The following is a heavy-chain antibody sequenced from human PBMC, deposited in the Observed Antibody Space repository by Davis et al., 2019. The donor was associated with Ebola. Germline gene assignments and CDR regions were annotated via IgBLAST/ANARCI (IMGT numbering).Heavy chain of an antibody. D-gene: IGHD2-15*01. J-gene: IGHJ4*02. CDR3: ARDRVCSGATCYAYFDF. CDR2: INPSSGDT. CDR1: GYTFTGYY. Sequence: AASVKVSCKASGYTFTGYYIHWVRQAPGQGLEWMGWINPSSGDTKYSQKFQGWVTMTRDTPISTAYMELNRLTSDDTAVYYCARDRVCSGATCYAYFDFWGQGTLVTVSS. V-gene: IGHV1-2*04.